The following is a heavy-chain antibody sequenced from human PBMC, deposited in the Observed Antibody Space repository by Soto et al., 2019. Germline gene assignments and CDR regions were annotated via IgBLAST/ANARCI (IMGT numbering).Heavy chain of an antibody. D-gene: IGHD2-21*02. Sequence: GGSLRLSCVASGFTFSSYAMSWVRQAPGKGLEWVSAISGSGGSTYYADSVKGRFTISRDNSKNTLYLQMNSLRAEDTAVYYCAKDKYGDCFFDYWGQGTLVTVSS. J-gene: IGHJ4*02. CDR1: GFTFSSYA. V-gene: IGHV3-23*01. CDR3: AKDKYGDCFFDY. CDR2: ISGSGGST.